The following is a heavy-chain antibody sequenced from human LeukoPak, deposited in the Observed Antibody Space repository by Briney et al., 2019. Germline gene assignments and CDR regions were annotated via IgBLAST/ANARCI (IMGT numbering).Heavy chain of an antibody. Sequence: GRSLRLSCAASGFTFNSFGMHWVRQAPGKGLEWVSVIYSGGSTYYADSVKGRFTISRDNSKNTLYLQMNSLRAEDTAVYYCARGPTYYYGSGDWGQGTLVTVSS. CDR2: IYSGGST. CDR3: ARGPTYYYGSGD. CDR1: GFTFNSFG. J-gene: IGHJ1*01. D-gene: IGHD3-10*01. V-gene: IGHV3-53*01.